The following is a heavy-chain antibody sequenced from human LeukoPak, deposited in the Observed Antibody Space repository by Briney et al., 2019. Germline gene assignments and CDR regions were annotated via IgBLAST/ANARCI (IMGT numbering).Heavy chain of an antibody. J-gene: IGHJ5*02. V-gene: IGHV3-30*04. CDR2: ISYDGSNK. Sequence: GGSLRLSCAASGFTFCSYAMHWVRQAPGKGLEWVAVISYDGSNKYYADSVKGRFTISRDNSKNTLYLQMNSLRAEDTAVYYCARDPVYYGSGSYSRFDPWGQGTLVTVSS. D-gene: IGHD3-10*01. CDR1: GFTFCSYA. CDR3: ARDPVYYGSGSYSRFDP.